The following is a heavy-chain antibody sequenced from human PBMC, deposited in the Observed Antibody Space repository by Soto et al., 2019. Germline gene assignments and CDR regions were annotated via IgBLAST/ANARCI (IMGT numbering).Heavy chain of an antibody. V-gene: IGHV4-61*08. CDR3: ARVSRLVAPKEGKRAYCIALDV. Sequence: QVLLRESGPGLVKPSETLALTCAVSGASVSSSDFYWTWIRHPPGKPLEWIGYVYSTGTTSYSPSRKSRVDISVDTSEHQFSLTLRSVTAADAAVDFCARVSRLVAPKEGKRAYCIALDVWRHGTTVTVS. CDR1: GASVSSSDFY. J-gene: IGHJ6*02. CDR2: VYSTGTT. D-gene: IGHD6-6*01.